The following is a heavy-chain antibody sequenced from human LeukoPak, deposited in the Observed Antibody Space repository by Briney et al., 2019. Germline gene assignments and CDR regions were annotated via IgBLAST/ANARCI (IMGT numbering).Heavy chain of an antibody. J-gene: IGHJ4*02. D-gene: IGHD1-26*01. CDR1: GGSFSGYY. V-gene: IGHV4-34*01. Sequence: SETLSLICAVYGGSFSGYYWSWIRQPPGKGLEWIGEINHSGSTNYNPSLKSRVTISVDTSKNQFSLKLSSVTAADTAVYYCARGGGSGSYDPLDYWGQGTLVTVSS. CDR2: INHSGST. CDR3: ARGGGSGSYDPLDY.